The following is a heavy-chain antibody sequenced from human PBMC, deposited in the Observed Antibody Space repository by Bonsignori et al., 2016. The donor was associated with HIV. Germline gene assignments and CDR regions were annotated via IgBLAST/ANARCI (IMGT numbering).Heavy chain of an antibody. Sequence: VRQAPGKGLEWVADIKQDGSEIHYVDSVKGRFTISRDNAKNSLYLQMNSLRVEDTAVYYCARDGASFDYWGQGTLVTVSS. J-gene: IGHJ4*02. D-gene: IGHD3-16*01. CDR3: ARDGASFDY. V-gene: IGHV3-7*03. CDR2: IKQDGSEI.